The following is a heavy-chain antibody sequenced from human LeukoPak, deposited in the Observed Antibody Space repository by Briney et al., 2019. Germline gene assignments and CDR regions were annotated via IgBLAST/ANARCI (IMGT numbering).Heavy chain of an antibody. CDR2: ISYDGSNK. Sequence: TGGSLRLSCAASGFTFSSYGMHWVRQAPGKGLEWVAVISYDGSNKYYADSVKGRFTISRDNAKNSLYLQMNSLRAEDTAVYYCARGSSSLYEIDYWGQGTLVTVSS. J-gene: IGHJ4*02. CDR3: ARGSSSLYEIDY. V-gene: IGHV3-30*03. CDR1: GFTFSSYG. D-gene: IGHD6-6*01.